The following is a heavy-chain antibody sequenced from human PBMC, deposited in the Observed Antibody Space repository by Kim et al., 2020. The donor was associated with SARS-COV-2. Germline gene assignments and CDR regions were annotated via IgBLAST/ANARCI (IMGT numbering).Heavy chain of an antibody. CDR2: IYSGGST. Sequence: GGSLRLSCAASGFTVSSNYMSWVRQAPGKGLEWVSVIYSGGSTYYADSVKGRFTISRDNSKNTLYLQMNSLRAEDTAVYYCASRTDYDMGTGYPSFNYYYYGMDVWGQGTTVTVSS. V-gene: IGHV3-66*02. CDR1: GFTVSSNY. J-gene: IGHJ6*02. D-gene: IGHD3-9*01. CDR3: ASRTDYDMGTGYPSFNYYYYGMDV.